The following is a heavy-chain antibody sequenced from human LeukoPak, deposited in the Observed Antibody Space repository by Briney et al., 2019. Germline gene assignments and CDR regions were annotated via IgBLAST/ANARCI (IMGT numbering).Heavy chain of an antibody. D-gene: IGHD3-10*01. CDR1: GFTFSSYW. Sequence: GGSMGLSCAASGFTFSSYWMSWVRQAPGKGLEWVASIKQDGTEKYYVDSVKGRFTISRDNAKNSLDLQMNSLRVEDTGIYYCVKVAKYYYGSETYYFFEHWGQGTPVTASS. CDR2: IKQDGTEK. J-gene: IGHJ4*02. V-gene: IGHV3-7*01. CDR3: VKVAKYYYGSETYYFFEH.